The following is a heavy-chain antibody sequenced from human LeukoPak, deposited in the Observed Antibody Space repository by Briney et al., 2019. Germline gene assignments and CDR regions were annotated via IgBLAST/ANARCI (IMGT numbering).Heavy chain of an antibody. V-gene: IGHV3-7*01. J-gene: IGHJ4*02. CDR1: GFAFSSYW. CDR2: IKKDGSEK. Sequence: GGSLRLSCAASGFAFSSYWMSWVRQAPGKGLEWVANIKKDGSEKYYVDSVKGRFTISRDNAKTSLYLQVNSLRAEDTAVYYCARHLSGVTGYTYGRGIDYWGQGTLVTVSP. D-gene: IGHD5-18*01. CDR3: ARHLSGVTGYTYGRGIDY.